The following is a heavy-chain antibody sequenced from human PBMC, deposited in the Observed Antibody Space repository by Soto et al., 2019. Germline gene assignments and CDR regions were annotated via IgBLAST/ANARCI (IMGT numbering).Heavy chain of an antibody. CDR2: IYYSGST. CDR3: ARTPYGDGLEYFDY. Sequence: SETLSLTCTVSGGSISSHYWGWIRQPPGKGLEWIGYIYYSGSTNYSPSLKSRVTMSLDTSKNQFSLKLSSVTAADTAVYYCARTPYGDGLEYFDYWGQGTLVTVSS. V-gene: IGHV4-59*08. CDR1: GGSISSHY. J-gene: IGHJ4*02. D-gene: IGHD4-17*01.